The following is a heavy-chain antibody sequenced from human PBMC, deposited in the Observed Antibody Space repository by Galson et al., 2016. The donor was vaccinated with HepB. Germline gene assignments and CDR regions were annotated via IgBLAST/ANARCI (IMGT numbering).Heavy chain of an antibody. CDR3: ARQYRGGPSDY. V-gene: IGHV4-4*02. D-gene: IGHD5-12*01. CDR2: IFHSGRV. J-gene: IGHJ4*02. Sequence: ETLSLTCAVSGGSISSSDWRSWVRQPPGQGLEWIGQIFHSGRVNYTPSLASRVTISVNTSNNHFSLRLTSVTAADTALYYCARQYRGGPSDYWGQGTLVIVSS. CDR1: GGSISSSDW.